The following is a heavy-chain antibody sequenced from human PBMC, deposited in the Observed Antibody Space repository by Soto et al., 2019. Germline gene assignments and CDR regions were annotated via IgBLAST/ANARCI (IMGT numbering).Heavy chain of an antibody. J-gene: IGHJ1*01. CDR1: GYTFSKYW. D-gene: IGHD3-10*01. V-gene: IGHV5-51*01. CDR3: ARQGGEYNTMSGY. CDR2: IYPGDSDA. Sequence: PGESLKISCKGSGYTFSKYWIGWVRQTPGKGLEWMGMIYPGDSDARYSPSFEGQVTFSADKSISTAYLQWSSLKASDTAIYYCARQGGEYNTMSGYWGPGTLVTVSS.